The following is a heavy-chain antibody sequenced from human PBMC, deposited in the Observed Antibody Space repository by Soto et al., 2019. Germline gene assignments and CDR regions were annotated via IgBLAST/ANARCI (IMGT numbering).Heavy chain of an antibody. CDR1: GGTFRTYA. CDR3: ARAKDRDHSVGNYYYSLDV. CDR2: IIPIFRTP. J-gene: IGHJ6*02. D-gene: IGHD3-10*01. V-gene: IGHV1-69*12. Sequence: QVQLVQSGPEVKKPGSSVKVSCKLSGGTFRTYAISWVRQAPGQGLEWMGGIIPIFRTPDYSQKFQGRVTIIADESLTSAHIELSTLTFEVTAVYYCARAKDRDHSVGNYYYSLDVWCQGTTVTVSS.